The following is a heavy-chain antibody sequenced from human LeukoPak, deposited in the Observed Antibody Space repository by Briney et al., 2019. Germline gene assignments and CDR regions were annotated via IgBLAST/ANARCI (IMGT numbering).Heavy chain of an antibody. V-gene: IGHV3-23*01. J-gene: IGHJ4*02. CDR1: GFTFSSCA. CDR2: IIDSGNSI. D-gene: IGHD1-26*01. CDR3: AKDPIFSGSYGVFDY. Sequence: PGGSLRLSCAASGFTFSSCAMSWVRQAPGKGLEWVSTIIDSGNSIYYADSAEGRFTISRDNSKNTLYLQMNCLRAGDTAVYYCAKDPIFSGSYGVFDYWGLGTLVTVSS.